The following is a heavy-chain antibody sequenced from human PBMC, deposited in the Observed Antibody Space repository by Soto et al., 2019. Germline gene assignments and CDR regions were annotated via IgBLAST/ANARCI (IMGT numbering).Heavy chain of an antibody. CDR3: ARHNRDSSTWFEGWFDP. J-gene: IGHJ5*02. D-gene: IGHD6-13*01. V-gene: IGHV5-51*01. Sequence: SLKISCQGSGYSFTNYWVGWVRLIPGRGLEWMGIIHPGDSDTRYSPFFQGQVTISSDKSISTAYLQWSSLKASDTAMYYCARHNRDSSTWFEGWFDPWGQGTLVTVSS. CDR1: GYSFTNYW. CDR2: IHPGDSDT.